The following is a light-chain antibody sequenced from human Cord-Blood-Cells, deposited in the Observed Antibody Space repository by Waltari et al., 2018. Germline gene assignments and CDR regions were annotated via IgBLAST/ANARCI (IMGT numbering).Light chain of an antibody. CDR2: DAS. V-gene: IGKV3-11*01. CDR3: QQRSNWPLVT. J-gene: IGKJ3*01. Sequence: EIVLTQSPATLSLSPGERATLYCGASQSVSSYLAWYQQKPGQAPRLLVYDASNRATGIPARFSGSGSGTDFTLTISSLEPEDFAVYYCQQRSNWPLVTFGPGTKVDIK. CDR1: QSVSSY.